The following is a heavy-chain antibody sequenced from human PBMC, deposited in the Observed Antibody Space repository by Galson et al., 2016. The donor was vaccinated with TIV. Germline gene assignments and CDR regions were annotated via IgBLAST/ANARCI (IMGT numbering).Heavy chain of an antibody. CDR3: ARGVSTGSGWLDP. V-gene: IGHV5-10-1*01. Sequence: QSGAEVKKPGESLRISCKGSGYSFTNYWITWVRQMPGKGLEWMGRIDPSDSYINYSPSFQGHVTISADRSINTAYLQWSSLKASDSAMYYCARGVSTGSGWLDPWGQGTPVTVSS. CDR2: IDPSDSYI. CDR1: GYSFTNYW. J-gene: IGHJ5*02. D-gene: IGHD5/OR15-5a*01.